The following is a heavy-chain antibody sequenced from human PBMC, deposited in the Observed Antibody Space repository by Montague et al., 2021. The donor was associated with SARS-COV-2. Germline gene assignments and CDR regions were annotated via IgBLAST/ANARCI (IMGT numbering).Heavy chain of an antibody. CDR2: ISHDESNH. CDR3: AREGYRSGSFYIDY. CDR1: RLPFNGYA. D-gene: IGHD1-26*01. J-gene: IGHJ4*01. Sequence: SLRLSCAASRLPFNGYAMHWVRQAPGKGLEWLTFISHDESNHRYADSVKGRFTISRDNSKNTLYLQIDSLRPVDTAVYYCAREGYRSGSFYIDYWGQGTLVTVSS. V-gene: IGHV3-30*04.